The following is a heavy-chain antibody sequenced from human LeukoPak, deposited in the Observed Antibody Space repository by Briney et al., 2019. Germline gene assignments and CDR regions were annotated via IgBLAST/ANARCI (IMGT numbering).Heavy chain of an antibody. V-gene: IGHV1-2*06. J-gene: IGHJ5*02. CDR2: INPNSGGT. Sequence: ASVKVSCKASGYTFTGYYMYWVRQAPGQGLEWMGRINPNSGGTDYAQNFQGRVTMTRDTSISTAYMELSRLRSDDTAVYYCARGYCSGGTCYLVENWFDPWGQGTLVTV. CDR3: ARGYCSGGTCYLVENWFDP. CDR1: GYTFTGYY. D-gene: IGHD2-15*01.